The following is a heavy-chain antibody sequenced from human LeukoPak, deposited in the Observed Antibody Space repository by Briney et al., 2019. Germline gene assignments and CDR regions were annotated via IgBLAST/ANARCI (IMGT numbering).Heavy chain of an antibody. D-gene: IGHD4-17*01. V-gene: IGHV3-23*01. Sequence: PGGSLRLSCAASGFTFSSFAMTWVRQAPGMGLEWVSTLTAGARNTYYADSVRGRFTSSRDDSKNTLYLQMNSLRAEDTAVYYCASKLTSGYWGQGTLVTVSS. CDR1: GFTFSSFA. CDR3: ASKLTSGY. J-gene: IGHJ4*02. CDR2: LTAGARNT.